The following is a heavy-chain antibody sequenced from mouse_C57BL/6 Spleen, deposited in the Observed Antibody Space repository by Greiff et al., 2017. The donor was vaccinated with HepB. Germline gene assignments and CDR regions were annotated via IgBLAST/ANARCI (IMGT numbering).Heavy chain of an antibody. CDR3: ARGYYGSIPDY. CDR1: GYTFTSYW. J-gene: IGHJ2*01. V-gene: IGHV1-59*01. Sequence: QVQLQQPGAELVRPGTSVKLSCKASGYTFTSYWMHWVKQRPGQGLEWIGVIDPSDSYTNYNQKFKGKATLTVDTSSSTAYMQLSSLTSEDSAVYYCARGYYGSIPDYWGQGTTLTVSS. CDR2: IDPSDSYT. D-gene: IGHD1-1*01.